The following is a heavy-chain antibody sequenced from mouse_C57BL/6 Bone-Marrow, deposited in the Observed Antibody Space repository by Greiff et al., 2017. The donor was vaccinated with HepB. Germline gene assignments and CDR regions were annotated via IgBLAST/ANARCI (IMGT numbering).Heavy chain of an antibody. J-gene: IGHJ2*01. D-gene: IGHD1-1*01. CDR3: ARGIFITKVVSFRDY. CDR2: IYPGSGST. V-gene: IGHV1-55*01. Sequence: QVQLQQPGAELVKPGASVKMSCKASGYTFTSYWITWVKQRPGQGLEWIGDIYPGSGSTNYNEKFKSKATLTVDTSSSTAYMQLSSLTSEDSAVYYCARGIFITKVVSFRDYWGQGTTLTVSS. CDR1: GYTFTSYW.